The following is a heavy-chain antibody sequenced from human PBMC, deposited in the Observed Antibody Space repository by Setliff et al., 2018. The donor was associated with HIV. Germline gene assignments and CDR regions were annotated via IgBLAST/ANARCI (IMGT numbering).Heavy chain of an antibody. CDR2: FYYTGST. CDR3: ARHTVFVRYFDH. D-gene: IGHD2-2*02. Sequence: TLSLTCTVSAASIRSHYRSWIRQSPGKGLEWIGNFYYTGSTDYNPSFKSRVTISLDKSNNQISLNLSSATAADTAVYYCARHTVFVRYFDHWGQGMLVTVS. CDR1: AASIRSHY. J-gene: IGHJ4*02. V-gene: IGHV4-59*11.